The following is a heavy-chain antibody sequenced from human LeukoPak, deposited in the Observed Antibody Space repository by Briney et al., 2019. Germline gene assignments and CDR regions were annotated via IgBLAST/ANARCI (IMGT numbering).Heavy chain of an antibody. D-gene: IGHD5-24*01. CDR2: INHSGST. J-gene: IGHJ4*02. CDR3: ARGRRDGYNYRPYFDY. Sequence: SETLSLTCAVYGGSFSGYYWSWIRQPPGKGLDWIGEINHSGSTNYNPSLKSRVTISVDTSKNQFSLKLSSVTAADTAVYYCARGRRDGYNYRPYFDYWGQGTLVTVSS. V-gene: IGHV4-34*01. CDR1: GGSFSGYY.